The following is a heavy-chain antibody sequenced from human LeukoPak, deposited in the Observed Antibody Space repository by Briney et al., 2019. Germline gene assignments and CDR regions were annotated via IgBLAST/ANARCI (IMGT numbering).Heavy chain of an antibody. CDR3: ARLYVVVPAANPETDPYDY. CDR1: GYSFTSYW. J-gene: IGHJ4*02. CDR2: IYPGDSDT. V-gene: IGHV5-51*01. Sequence: GESLQISCKGSGYSFTSYWIGWVRQMPGKGLEWMGIIYPGDSDTRYSPSFQGQVTISADKSISTAYLQWSSLKASDTATYYCARLYVVVPAANPETDPYDYWGQGTLVTVSS. D-gene: IGHD2-2*01.